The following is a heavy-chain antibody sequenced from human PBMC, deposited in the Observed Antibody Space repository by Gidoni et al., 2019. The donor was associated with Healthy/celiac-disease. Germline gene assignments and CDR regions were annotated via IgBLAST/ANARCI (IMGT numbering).Heavy chain of an antibody. V-gene: IGHV3-30-3*01. CDR2: ISYDGSNK. CDR1: GFTFSSYA. J-gene: IGHJ4*02. Sequence: QVQLVESGGGVVQPGRSLRLSCAASGFTFSSYAMHWVRQAPGKGLEWVAVISYDGSNKYYADSVKGRFTISRDNSKNTLYLQMNSLRAEDTAVYYCASLGFSFDYWGQGTLVTVSS. CDR3: ASLGFSFDY.